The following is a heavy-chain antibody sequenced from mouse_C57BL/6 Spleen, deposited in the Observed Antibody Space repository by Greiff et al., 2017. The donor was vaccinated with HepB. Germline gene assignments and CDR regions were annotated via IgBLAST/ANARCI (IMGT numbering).Heavy chain of an antibody. Sequence: EVQLVESGPELVKPGASVKIPCKASGYTFTDYNMDWVKQSHGKSLEWIGDINPNNGGTIYNQKFKGKATLTVDKSSSTAYMELRSLTSEDTAVYYCATTYYRDPLFFAYWGQGTLVTVSA. J-gene: IGHJ3*01. CDR2: INPNNGGT. V-gene: IGHV1-18*01. D-gene: IGHD2-12*01. CDR3: ATTYYRDPLFFAY. CDR1: GYTFTDYN.